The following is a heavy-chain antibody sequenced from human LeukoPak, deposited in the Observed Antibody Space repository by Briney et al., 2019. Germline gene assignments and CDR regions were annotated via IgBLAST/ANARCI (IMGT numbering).Heavy chain of an antibody. CDR1: GFTFSDYY. Sequence: PGGSLRLSCAASGFTFSDYYMSWVRQAPGKGLEWVSYISSSGSTIYYAESVKGRLTISRDNAKNSLYLQMNSLRAEDTAVYYCARDSYYDSSGHNYNWFDPWGQGTLVTVSS. CDR3: ARDSYYDSSGHNYNWFDP. CDR2: ISSSGSTI. V-gene: IGHV3-11*01. D-gene: IGHD3-22*01. J-gene: IGHJ5*02.